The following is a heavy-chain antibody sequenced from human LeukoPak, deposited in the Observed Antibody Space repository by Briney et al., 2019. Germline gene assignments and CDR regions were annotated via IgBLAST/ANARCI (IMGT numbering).Heavy chain of an antibody. V-gene: IGHV3-30*03. Sequence: GGSLRLSCAASGFTFSSFGMHWVRQAPGKGLEWVAVISYDGNNKYYADSVKGRFTISRDNSKNRLYLQMNSLRAEDTALYYCARDSRYCSSTSYLRGGTDYWGQGTLVTVSS. J-gene: IGHJ4*02. CDR1: GFTFSSFG. D-gene: IGHD2-2*01. CDR3: ARDSRYCSSTSYLRGGTDY. CDR2: ISYDGNNK.